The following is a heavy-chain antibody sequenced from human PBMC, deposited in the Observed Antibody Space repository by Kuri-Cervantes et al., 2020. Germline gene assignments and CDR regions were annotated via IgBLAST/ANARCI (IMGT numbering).Heavy chain of an antibody. J-gene: IGHJ4*02. CDR2: IIPIFGTA. CDR1: GGTFSSYA. CDR3: ARGRRTAVAGTWFDY. D-gene: IGHD6-19*01. Sequence: SVKVSCKASGGTFSSYAISWVRQAPGQGLEWMGGIIPIFGTANYAQKFQGRVTITADESTSTAYMELSSLRSEDTAVYYCARGRRTAVAGTWFDYWGQGTLVTVSS. V-gene: IGHV1-69*13.